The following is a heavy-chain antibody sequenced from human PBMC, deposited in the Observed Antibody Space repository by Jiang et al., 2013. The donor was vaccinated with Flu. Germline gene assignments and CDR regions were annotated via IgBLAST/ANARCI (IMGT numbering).Heavy chain of an antibody. CDR1: GGTFSSYA. CDR2: IIPIFGTA. V-gene: IGHV1-69*01. CDR3: ARYYDSSGYYSA. Sequence: GGTFSSYAISWVRQAPGQGLEWMGGIIPIFGTANYAQKFQGRVTITADESTSTAYMELSSLRSEDTAVYYCARYYDSSGYYSAWGQGTLVTVSS. J-gene: IGHJ5*02. D-gene: IGHD3-22*01.